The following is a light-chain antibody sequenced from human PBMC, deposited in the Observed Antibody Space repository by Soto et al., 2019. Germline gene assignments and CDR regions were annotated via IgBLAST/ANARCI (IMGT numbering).Light chain of an antibody. CDR3: QKYYGTTPT. CDR2: WAS. V-gene: IGKV4-1*01. Sequence: DIVMTQSPDSLAVSLGERATINCKSSQSVLYSSSGKNYLAWYQQRPGQPPKLLIYWASTRESGVPDRFSGRGSGADFTLTISSLQAEDVAVYYCQKYYGTTPTFGQGTRLEIK. CDR1: QSVLYSSSGKNY. J-gene: IGKJ5*01.